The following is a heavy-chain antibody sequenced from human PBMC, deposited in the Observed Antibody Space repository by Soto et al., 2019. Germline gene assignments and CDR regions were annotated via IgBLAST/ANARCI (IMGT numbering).Heavy chain of an antibody. D-gene: IGHD3-10*01. Sequence: SETLSLTCTVSGGSISSGVYYWSWIRQPPGKGLEWIGYIYYSGSTYYNPSLKSRVTISVDTSKNQFSLKLSSVTAADTAVYYCARDLRANYGSGSYYSSYYYGMDVWGQGTTVTVSS. V-gene: IGHV4-30-4*01. CDR2: IYYSGST. CDR3: ARDLRANYGSGSYYSSYYYGMDV. J-gene: IGHJ6*02. CDR1: GGSISSGVYY.